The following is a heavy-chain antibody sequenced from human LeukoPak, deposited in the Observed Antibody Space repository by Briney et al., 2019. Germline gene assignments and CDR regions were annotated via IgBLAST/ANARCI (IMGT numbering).Heavy chain of an antibody. CDR1: GSVFSSYA. V-gene: IGHV3-23*01. CDR3: AKVGLRLGGDY. CDR2: LSDSGGKT. D-gene: IGHD4-17*01. J-gene: IGHJ4*02. Sequence: GGSLRLSCAASGSVFSSYAMSWVRQAPGKGLEWVSTLSDSGGKTYYADSVKGRFTISRDNSKNTLYLQMNSLRAEDTAVYYCAKVGLRLGGDYWGQGTLVTVSS.